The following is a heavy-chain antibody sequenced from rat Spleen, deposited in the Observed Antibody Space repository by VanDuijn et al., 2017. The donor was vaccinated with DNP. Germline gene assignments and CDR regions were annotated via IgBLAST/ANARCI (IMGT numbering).Heavy chain of an antibody. CDR1: GYSITRTY. CDR2: INSAGST. D-gene: IGHD1-11*01. J-gene: IGHJ3*01. CDR3: ARGYGGYSGWFAY. V-gene: IGHV3-3*01. Sequence: EVQLQESGPGLVKPSQSLSLTCSVTGYSITRTYWGWIRKFPGNKLEWMGYINSAGSTNYNPSLKSRISITRDTSKNQFFLQVNSVTTEDTATYYCARGYGGYSGWFAYWGQGTLVTVSS.